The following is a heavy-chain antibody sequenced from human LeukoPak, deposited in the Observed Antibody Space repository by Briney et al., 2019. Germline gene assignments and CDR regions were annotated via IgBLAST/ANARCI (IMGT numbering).Heavy chain of an antibody. CDR2: IYYSGST. D-gene: IGHD3-10*01. CDR3: ARDVLWFGNNWFDP. J-gene: IGHJ5*02. V-gene: IGHV4-59*01. CDR1: GGSISSYH. Sequence: PSETLSLTCTVSGGSISSYHWSWIRQPPGKGLEWIGYIYYSGSTNYNPSLKSRVTISVDTSKNQFSLKLSSVTAADTAVYYCARDVLWFGNNWFDPWGQGTLVTVSS.